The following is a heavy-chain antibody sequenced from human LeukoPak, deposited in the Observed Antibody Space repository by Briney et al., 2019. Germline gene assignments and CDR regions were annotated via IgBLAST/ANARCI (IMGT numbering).Heavy chain of an antibody. CDR2: ISGSGGST. CDR1: GFTFSSYA. Sequence: PGGSLRLSCAASGFTFSSYAMSWVRQAPGKGLEWVSAISGSGGSTYYADSVKGRFTISRDNSKNTLYLQMNSLRAEDTAVYYCAKIEYCSSTGCYYFDYWGQGTLVTVSS. J-gene: IGHJ4*02. CDR3: AKIEYCSSTGCYYFDY. V-gene: IGHV3-23*01. D-gene: IGHD2-2*01.